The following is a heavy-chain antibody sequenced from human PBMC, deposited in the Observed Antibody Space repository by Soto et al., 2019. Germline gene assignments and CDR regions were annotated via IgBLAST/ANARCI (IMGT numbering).Heavy chain of an antibody. Sequence: GGSLRLSCAASGFTFSSYAMHWVRQAPGKGLEWVAVISYDGSNKYYAESVKGRFTISRDNSKNTLYLQMNSLRAEDTAVYYCARDLGSGIVVVGPVFDYWGQGTLVTVSS. V-gene: IGHV3-30-3*01. CDR2: ISYDGSNK. J-gene: IGHJ4*02. CDR1: GFTFSSYA. CDR3: ARDLGSGIVVVGPVFDY. D-gene: IGHD3-22*01.